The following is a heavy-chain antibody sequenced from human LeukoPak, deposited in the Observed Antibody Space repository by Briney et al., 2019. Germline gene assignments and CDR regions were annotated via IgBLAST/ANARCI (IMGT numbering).Heavy chain of an antibody. D-gene: IGHD1-26*01. CDR3: ARGGATTGRFDY. J-gene: IGHJ4*02. Sequence: GGSLRLSCAASGFAFSAYWMSWVRQAPGKGLEWVANIKGDESEKYYVDFVKGRFTISRDNAKNSLYLQMDSLRIDDTAVYYRARGGATTGRFDYWGQGTLVTGSS. CDR1: GFAFSAYW. V-gene: IGHV3-7*01. CDR2: IKGDESEK.